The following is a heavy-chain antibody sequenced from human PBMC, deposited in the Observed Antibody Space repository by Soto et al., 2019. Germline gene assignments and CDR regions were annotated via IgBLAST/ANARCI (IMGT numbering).Heavy chain of an antibody. V-gene: IGHV1-69*05. Sequence: ASVKVSCKASGDTFGRNAIHWVRQAPGQGLEWMGGIIPMFPTTNYAQKFQGRVTMTRNTAISTAYMELRSLTSEDTAVYYCARREERSGPHYFDSWGQGTLVTVSS. CDR1: GDTFGRNA. J-gene: IGHJ4*02. CDR3: ARREERSGPHYFDS. CDR2: IIPMFPTT.